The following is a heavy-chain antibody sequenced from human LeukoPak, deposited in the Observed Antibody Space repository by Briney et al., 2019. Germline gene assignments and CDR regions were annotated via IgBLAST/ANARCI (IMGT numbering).Heavy chain of an antibody. CDR2: TNAGNGNT. J-gene: IGHJ3*02. V-gene: IGHV1-3*01. Sequence: ASVKVSCKASGYTFTSYAMHWVRQAPGQRLEWMGWTNAGNGNTKYSQKFQGRVTITRDTSASTAYMELSSLRSEDTAVYYCANLGYCSSTSCRNDAFDIWGQGTMVTVSS. D-gene: IGHD2-2*01. CDR3: ANLGYCSSTSCRNDAFDI. CDR1: GYTFTSYA.